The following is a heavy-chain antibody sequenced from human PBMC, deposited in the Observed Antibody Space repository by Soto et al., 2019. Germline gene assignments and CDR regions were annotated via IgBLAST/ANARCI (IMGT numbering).Heavy chain of an antibody. CDR1: GYTFTTYG. CDR2: ISAYSGNT. D-gene: IGHD4-17*01. Sequence: QVQLVQSGAEVKKPGASVKVSCKASGYTFTTYGISWVRQAPGQGLEWVGWISAYSGNTKYAQKLQGRVTVTTDTSTSTAYMEVRSLRPDDPAVYYCARGRYGDYWGQGTLVTTSS. V-gene: IGHV1-18*01. CDR3: ARGRYGDY. J-gene: IGHJ4*02.